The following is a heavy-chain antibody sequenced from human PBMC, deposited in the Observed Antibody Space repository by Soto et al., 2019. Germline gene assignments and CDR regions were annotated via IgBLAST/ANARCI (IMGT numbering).Heavy chain of an antibody. D-gene: IGHD4-4*01. CDR2: IYTSGGT. CDR3: ARGAVTGVDYGLDV. V-gene: IGHV4-4*07. Sequence: PSETLSLTCSVSGGPMTSYYWSWIRQPAGKGLEWIGRIYTSGGTNYNPSLKSRVTMSRDTSKKQISLKLNSVTAADTAVYYCARGAVTGVDYGLDVWGEGTTVPVSS. CDR1: GGPMTSYY. J-gene: IGHJ6*04.